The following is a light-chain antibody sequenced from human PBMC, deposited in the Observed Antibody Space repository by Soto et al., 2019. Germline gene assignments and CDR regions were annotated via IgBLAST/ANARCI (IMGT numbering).Light chain of an antibody. J-gene: IGKJ5*01. CDR3: QQYGTSALIT. Sequence: VLTQSPGTLSLSPGERATLSCWASQSVGSSYLAWYQQKPGQAPRLLIYGASSRATGIPDRFSGSGSGTDFTLTISRLEPEDFAVYYCQQYGTSALITCGQGTRLEIK. V-gene: IGKV3-20*01. CDR1: QSVGSSY. CDR2: GAS.